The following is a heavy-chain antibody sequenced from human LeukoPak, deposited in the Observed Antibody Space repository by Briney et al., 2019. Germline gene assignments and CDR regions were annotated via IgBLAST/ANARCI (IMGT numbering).Heavy chain of an antibody. CDR1: GGSFSGYY. J-gene: IGHJ6*03. V-gene: IGHV4-34*01. Sequence: PSETLSLTCAVYGGSFSGYYWSWIRQPPGKGLEWIGEINHSGSTNYNPSLKSRVTISVDTSKNQFSLKLSSVTAADTAVYYCARLTQLAKRGPANYYYYYYMDVWGKGTTVTISS. D-gene: IGHD6-13*01. CDR3: ARLTQLAKRGPANYYYYYYMDV. CDR2: INHSGST.